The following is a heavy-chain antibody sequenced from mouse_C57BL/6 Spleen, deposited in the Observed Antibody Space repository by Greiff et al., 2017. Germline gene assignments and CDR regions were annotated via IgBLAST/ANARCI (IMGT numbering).Heavy chain of an antibody. CDR3: AMYSNFAWFAY. CDR1: GYTFTSYW. J-gene: IGHJ3*01. V-gene: IGHV1-64*01. D-gene: IGHD2-5*01. Sequence: QVQLQQSGAELVKPGASVKLSCKASGYTFTSYWMHWVKQRPGQGLEWIGMIHPNSGSTNYNEKFKSKATLTVDKSSSTAYMQLSSLTSEDSAVYYCAMYSNFAWFAYWGQGTLVTVSA. CDR2: IHPNSGST.